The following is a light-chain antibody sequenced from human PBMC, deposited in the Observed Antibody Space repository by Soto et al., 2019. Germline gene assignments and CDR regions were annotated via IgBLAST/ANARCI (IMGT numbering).Light chain of an antibody. CDR2: EVT. J-gene: IGLJ1*01. CDR1: SSDVGGYNY. Sequence: QSALTQPPSASGSPVQSVTISCTGTSSDVGGYNYVSWYQQHPGEAPKLIIYEVTKRPSGVPDRFSGSKSGNTASLTVSGLQAEDEADYHCCSYAGNSNYVFGTGTKVTVL. CDR3: CSYAGNSNYV. V-gene: IGLV2-8*01.